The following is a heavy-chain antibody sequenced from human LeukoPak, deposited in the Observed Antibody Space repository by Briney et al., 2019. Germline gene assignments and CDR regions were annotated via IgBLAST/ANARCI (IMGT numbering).Heavy chain of an antibody. CDR2: ISSSGSTI. J-gene: IGHJ3*02. Sequence: GGSLRLSCAASGFTFSDYYMSWIRQAPGKGLEWVSYISSSGSTIYYADSVKGRFTISRDNAKNSLYLQMNSLRAEDTAVYYCTKPVEMATMRDALAIWGQGTMVTVSS. V-gene: IGHV3-11*04. D-gene: IGHD5-24*01. CDR3: TKPVEMATMRDALAI. CDR1: GFTFSDYY.